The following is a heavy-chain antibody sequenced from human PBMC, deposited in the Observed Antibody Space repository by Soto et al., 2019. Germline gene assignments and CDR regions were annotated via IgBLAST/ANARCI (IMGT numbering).Heavy chain of an antibody. CDR3: ARVPRWLSWFDP. D-gene: IGHD5-12*01. J-gene: IGHJ5*02. CDR2: IYYSGST. Sequence: SQTLSLTYTVSYGTISSRDDYWSWIRQPPGKGLEWIGYIYYSGSTYYNPSLKSRVTISVDTSKNQFSLKLSSVTAADTAVYYCARVPRWLSWFDPWGQGTLVTVSS. V-gene: IGHV4-30-4*01. CDR1: YGTISSRDDY.